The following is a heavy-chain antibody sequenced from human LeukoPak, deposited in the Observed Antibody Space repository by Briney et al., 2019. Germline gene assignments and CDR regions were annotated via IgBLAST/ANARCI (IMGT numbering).Heavy chain of an antibody. CDR1: GFTVSSNY. CDR3: AELGITMIGGV. V-gene: IGHV3-53*01. D-gene: IGHD3-10*02. Sequence: GGSLRLSCAASGFTVSSNYMTWVRQAPGKGLEWVSVIYKNAITYYADTVKGRFTISRDNAKNSLYLQMNSLRAEDTAVYYCAELGITMIGGVWGKGTTVTISS. J-gene: IGHJ6*04. CDR2: IYKNAIT.